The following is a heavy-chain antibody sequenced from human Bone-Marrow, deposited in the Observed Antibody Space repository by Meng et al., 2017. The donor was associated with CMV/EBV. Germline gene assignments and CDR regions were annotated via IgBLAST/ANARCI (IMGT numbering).Heavy chain of an antibody. D-gene: IGHD4-17*01. V-gene: IGHV1-18*04. CDR2: ISAYNDNT. J-gene: IGHJ6*02. CDR3: AREEYEYGDYGMDV. Sequence: ASVKVSCKASGYTFTGYHLHWVRQAPGQGLEWMGWISAYNDNTNYAQKLQGRVTMATDTSTSTAYMELRSLRSDDTAVYYCAREEYEYGDYGMDVWGQGTTVTVSS. CDR1: GYTFTGYH.